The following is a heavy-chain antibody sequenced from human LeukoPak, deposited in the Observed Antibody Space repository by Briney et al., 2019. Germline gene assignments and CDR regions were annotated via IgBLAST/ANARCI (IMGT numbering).Heavy chain of an antibody. CDR3: ARHYYGSGNPVY. V-gene: IGHV4-39*07. Sequence: PSETLSLTCTVSGGSISSSSYYWGWIRQPPGKGLEWIGSMYYSGSTYYNPSLKSRVTISVDTSKNQFSLKLSSVTAADTAVYYCARHYYGSGNPVYWGQGTLVTVSS. J-gene: IGHJ4*02. D-gene: IGHD3-10*01. CDR1: GGSISSSSYY. CDR2: MYYSGST.